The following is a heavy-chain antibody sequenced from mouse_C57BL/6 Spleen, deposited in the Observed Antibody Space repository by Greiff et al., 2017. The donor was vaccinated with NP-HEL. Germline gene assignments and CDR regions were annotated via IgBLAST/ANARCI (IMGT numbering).Heavy chain of an antibody. CDR3: ARGDYGSSYGYFDV. CDR2: IYPGDGDT. V-gene: IGHV1-80*01. J-gene: IGHJ1*03. D-gene: IGHD1-1*01. Sequence: VKLQESGAELVKPGASVKIPCKASGYAFSSYWMNWVKQRPGKGLEWIGQIYPGDGDTNYNGKFKGKATLTADKSSSTAYMQLSSLTSEDSAVYFCARGDYGSSYGYFDVWGTGTTVTVSS. CDR1: GYAFSSYW.